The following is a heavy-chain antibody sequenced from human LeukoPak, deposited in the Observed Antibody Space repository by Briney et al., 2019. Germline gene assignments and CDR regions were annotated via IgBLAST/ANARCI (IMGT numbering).Heavy chain of an antibody. CDR3: ARDSGTTVGYFDY. D-gene: IGHD4-23*01. CDR2: IYSGGNT. CDR1: GFTVSANY. J-gene: IGHJ4*02. Sequence: GGSLRLSCAASGFTVSANYMSWVRQAPGRGLEWVSVIYSGGNTYYADSVKGRFTISRDNSKNTLYLQMNSLRAEDTAVYYCARDSGTTVGYFDYWGQGTLVTVSS. V-gene: IGHV3-66*01.